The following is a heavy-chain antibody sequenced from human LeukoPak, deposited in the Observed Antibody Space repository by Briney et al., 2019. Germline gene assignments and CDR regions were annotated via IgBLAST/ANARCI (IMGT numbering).Heavy chain of an antibody. CDR1: GFTFSNYG. V-gene: IGHV3-23*01. J-gene: IGHJ4*02. Sequence: GGSLRLSCAASGFTFSNYGMSWVRQAPGKGLEWVSSISGSGATTHFADSVKGRVTISRDNSKNTLYLQMNSLRAEDTAVYYCAKLWFGALFFPPVWGQGTLVTVSS. D-gene: IGHD3-10*01. CDR3: AKLWFGALFFPPV. CDR2: ISGSGATT.